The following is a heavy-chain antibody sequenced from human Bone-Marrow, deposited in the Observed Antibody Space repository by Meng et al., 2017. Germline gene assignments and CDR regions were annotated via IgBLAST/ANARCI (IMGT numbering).Heavy chain of an antibody. CDR2: IWYNGSNK. J-gene: IGHJ3*02. V-gene: IGHV3-33*01. CDR3: ARDLVPSYYYDSSGYLLNTAYDI. CDR1: GFTFSSYG. D-gene: IGHD3-22*01. Sequence: GESLKISCAASGFTFSSYGMHRVRQAPGKGLEWVAVIWYNGSNKYYADSVKGRFTISRDNSKNTLYLQMNSLRAEDTAVYYCARDLVPSYYYDSSGYLLNTAYDICGQAI.